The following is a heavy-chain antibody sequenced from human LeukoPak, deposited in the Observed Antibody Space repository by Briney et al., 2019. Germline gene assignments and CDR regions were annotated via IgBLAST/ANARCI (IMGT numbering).Heavy chain of an antibody. CDR2: INSDGSWT. D-gene: IGHD2-2*01. CDR3: VSFYETY. J-gene: IGHJ4*02. Sequence: QTGGSLRLSCAASGNYWMHWVRQAPGKGLEWVSHINSDGSWTSYADSVKGRFTISKDNAKNTVYLQMNNLRAEDTAVYYCVSFYETYWGRGTLVTVSS. CDR1: GNYW. V-gene: IGHV3-74*01.